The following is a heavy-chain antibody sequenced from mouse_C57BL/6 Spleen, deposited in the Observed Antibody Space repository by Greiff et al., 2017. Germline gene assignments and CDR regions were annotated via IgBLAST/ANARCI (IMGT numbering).Heavy chain of an antibody. J-gene: IGHJ2*01. CDR2: INPSNGGT. CDR3: ARLVYDGYSFYFDY. Sequence: QVQLQQPGTELVKPGASVKLSCKASGYTFTSSWMHWVKQRPGQGLEWIGNINPSNGGTNYNEKFKNKATLTVDKSSSTAYMQLGTLTSEHSAVYYCARLVYDGYSFYFDYWGQGTTLTVSS. D-gene: IGHD2-3*01. V-gene: IGHV1-53*01. CDR1: GYTFTSSW.